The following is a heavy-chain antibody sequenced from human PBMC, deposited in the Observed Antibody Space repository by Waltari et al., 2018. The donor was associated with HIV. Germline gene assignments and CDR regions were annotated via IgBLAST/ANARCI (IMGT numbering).Heavy chain of an antibody. D-gene: IGHD1-26*01. Sequence: QVQLQESGPGLVKPSETLSLTCTASGGSISSYYWSWIRQPPGKGLEWIGYIYYSGSTNYNPSLKSRVTISVDTSKNQFSLKLSSVTAADTAVYYCARVQREGYFDYWGQGTLVTVSS. V-gene: IGHV4-59*01. CDR2: IYYSGST. CDR3: ARVQREGYFDY. J-gene: IGHJ4*02. CDR1: GGSISSYY.